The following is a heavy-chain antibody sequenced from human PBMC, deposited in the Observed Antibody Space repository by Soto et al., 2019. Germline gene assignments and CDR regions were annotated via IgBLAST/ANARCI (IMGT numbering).Heavy chain of an antibody. V-gene: IGHV4-34*01. J-gene: IGHJ4*02. CDR1: GGSFSGYY. CDR2: INHSGST. Sequence: SETLSLTCAVYGGSFSGYYWSWIRKPPGKGLEWIGEINHSGSTNYNPSLKSRVTISVDTSKNQFSLKLSSVTAADTAVYYCARGRGVAVPAANDYWGQGTLVSVSS. CDR3: ARGRGVAVPAANDY. D-gene: IGHD2-2*01.